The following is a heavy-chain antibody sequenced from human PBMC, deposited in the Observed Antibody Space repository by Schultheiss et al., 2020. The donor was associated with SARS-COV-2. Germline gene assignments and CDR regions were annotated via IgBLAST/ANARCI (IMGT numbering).Heavy chain of an antibody. J-gene: IGHJ6*02. D-gene: IGHD2-15*01. CDR1: GFTFSSYD. CDR3: ARGGYCSGGSCRYYYYGMDV. V-gene: IGHV3-13*03. CDR2: IGTAGDT. Sequence: GESLKISCAACGFTFSSYDMHWVRQATGKGLEWVSAIGTAGDTYYPGSVKGQFTISRENAKNSLYLQMNSLRAGDTAVYYCARGGYCSGGSCRYYYYGMDVWGQGTTVTVSS.